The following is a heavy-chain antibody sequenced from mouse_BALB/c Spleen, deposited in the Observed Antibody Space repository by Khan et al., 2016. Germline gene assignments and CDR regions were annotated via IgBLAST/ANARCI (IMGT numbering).Heavy chain of an antibody. D-gene: IGHD2-14*01. CDR1: GFDFSRYW. CDR3: ARDHRYDYFDY. CDR2: INPDSSTI. V-gene: IGHV4-1*02. J-gene: IGHJ2*01. Sequence: EVQLQESGGGLVQPGGSLKLSCAASGFDFSRYWMSWVRQAPGNGLELIGEINPDSSTINYTPSLKDKFIISRDNAKNTRYLQTSKVRTKDTAHCYCARDHRYDYFDYWGQGTTLTVSS.